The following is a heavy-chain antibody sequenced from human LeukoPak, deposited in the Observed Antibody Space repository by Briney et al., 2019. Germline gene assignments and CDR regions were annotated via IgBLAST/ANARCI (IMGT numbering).Heavy chain of an antibody. Sequence: GGSLRLSCTASGFTFGDYVMSWVRQAPGKGLEWVGFIRSKAYGGTTEYAASVKGRFTISRDDSKSIAYLQMNSLKTEDTAVYYCTRGVGATWGQGTLVTVSS. V-gene: IGHV3-49*04. D-gene: IGHD1-26*01. CDR1: GFTFGDYV. CDR3: TRGVGAT. J-gene: IGHJ4*02. CDR2: IRSKAYGGTT.